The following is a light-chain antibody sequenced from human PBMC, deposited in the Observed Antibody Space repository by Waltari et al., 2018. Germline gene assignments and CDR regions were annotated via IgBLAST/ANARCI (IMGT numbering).Light chain of an antibody. CDR3: SSYAVTNTVL. J-gene: IGLJ2*01. CDR2: EVS. CDR1: SSDIGGYNY. Sequence: QAALTQPHSVSGSPGQSVTISCAGSSSDIGGYNYVSWYQQHPGTAPKLMIYEVSKRPSGVSGRFSASKSDNTASLTISGLQPEDEADYYCSSYAVTNTVLFGGGTRLTVL. V-gene: IGLV2-11*01.